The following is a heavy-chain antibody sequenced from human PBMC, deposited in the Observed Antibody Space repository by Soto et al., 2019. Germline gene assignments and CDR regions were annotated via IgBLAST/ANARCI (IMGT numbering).Heavy chain of an antibody. D-gene: IGHD3-16*01. CDR2: IAPSSGGT. Sequence: ASVQVYCKASGYTFTGYHLHWVRQAPGQGLEWMGWIAPSSGGTNYAQKFQGRVSMTRDMSMSTAYMELSRLSSDDTAIYYCARELGGGRQYYFDYWGQGTLVTVSS. V-gene: IGHV1-2*02. CDR3: ARELGGGRQYYFDY. J-gene: IGHJ4*02. CDR1: GYTFTGYH.